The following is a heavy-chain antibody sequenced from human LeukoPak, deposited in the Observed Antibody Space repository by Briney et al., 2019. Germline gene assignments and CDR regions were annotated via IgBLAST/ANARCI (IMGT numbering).Heavy chain of an antibody. CDR2: ISSSSSTI. D-gene: IGHD2-2*01. CDR3: AGVVPAAILPYY. V-gene: IGHV3-48*01. J-gene: IGHJ4*02. CDR1: GFTFDDYS. Sequence: PGGSLRLSCAASGFTFDDYSMSWVRQAPGKGLEWVSYISSSSSTIYYADSVKGRFTISRDNAKNSLYLQMNSLRAEDTAVYYCAGVVPAAILPYYWGQGTLVTVSS.